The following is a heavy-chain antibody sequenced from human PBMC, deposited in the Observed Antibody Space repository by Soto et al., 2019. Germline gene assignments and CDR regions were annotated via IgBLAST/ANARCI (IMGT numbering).Heavy chain of an antibody. J-gene: IGHJ4*02. CDR3: AKGYYGSGSYYNAPYFDY. CDR1: GFTFSSYG. CDR2: ISYDGSNK. Sequence: QVQLVESGGGVVQPGRSLRLSCAASGFTFSSYGMHWVRQAPGKGLEWVAVISYDGSNKYYADSVKGRFTISRDNSKNTLYLQMNSLRAEDTAVYYCAKGYYGSGSYYNAPYFDYWGQGTLVTVSS. V-gene: IGHV3-30*18. D-gene: IGHD3-10*01.